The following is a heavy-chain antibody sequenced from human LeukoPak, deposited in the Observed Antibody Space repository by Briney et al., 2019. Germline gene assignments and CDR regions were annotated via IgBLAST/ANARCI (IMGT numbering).Heavy chain of an antibody. D-gene: IGHD2-15*01. CDR2: IWYDGNNK. J-gene: IGHJ4*02. CDR3: ARQHCSGGDCYFFD. CDR1: GFTFSSYG. Sequence: GGSLRLSCAASGFTFSSYGMHWVRQAPGKGLEWVALIWYDGNNKYYADSVKGRFTISRDNSKNTLYLQLNSLRAEDTAVYNCARQHCSGGDCYFFDWGQGTLVTVSS. V-gene: IGHV3-33*01.